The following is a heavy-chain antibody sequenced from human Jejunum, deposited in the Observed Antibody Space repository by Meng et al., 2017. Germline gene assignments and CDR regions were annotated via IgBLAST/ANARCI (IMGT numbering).Heavy chain of an antibody. D-gene: IGHD2-21*01. CDR1: GFTFSSYN. V-gene: IGHV3-64*07. Sequence: VPLVESGGGLGQPGGSLRLSCAASGFTFSSYNMHWVRQAPGKGLESVSAISSDGGSTYYADSVKGRFTISRDNSKNTLYLQMGSLRSEDMAVYYCAREDKGDYDYWGQGTLVTVSS. J-gene: IGHJ4*02. CDR2: ISSDGGST. CDR3: AREDKGDYDY.